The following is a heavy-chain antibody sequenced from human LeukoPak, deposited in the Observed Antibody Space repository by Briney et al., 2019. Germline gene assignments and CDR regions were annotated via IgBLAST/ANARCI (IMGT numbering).Heavy chain of an antibody. CDR1: GYTFTIYW. V-gene: IGHV5-51*01. CDR2: IYLGDYDT. J-gene: IGHJ5*01. CDR3: ARRGYCYSTSCYGYWFDS. D-gene: IGHD2-2*01. Sequence: GESLMISCKGSGYTFTIYWIGLVRPVPGKGLEGVGVIYLGDYDTRYSPSLQGQVTISGDKSDSTCSLQWSSLPASDPAMYHCARRGYCYSTSCYGYWFDSWGQGTLVTVSS.